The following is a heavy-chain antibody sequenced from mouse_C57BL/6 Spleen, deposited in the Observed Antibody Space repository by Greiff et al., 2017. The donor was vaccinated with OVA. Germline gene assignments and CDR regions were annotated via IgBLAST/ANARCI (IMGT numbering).Heavy chain of an antibody. CDR3: ARMWLRRGDFDY. V-gene: IGHV1-64*01. CDR2: IHPNSGST. D-gene: IGHD2-2*01. J-gene: IGHJ2*01. Sequence: QVQLQQPGAELVKPGASVKLSCKASGYTFTSYWMHWVKQRPGQGLEWIGMIHPNSGSTNYNEKFKSKATLTVDKSSSTAYMQLSSLTSEDSAVYCCARMWLRRGDFDYWGQGTTLTVSS. CDR1: GYTFTSYW.